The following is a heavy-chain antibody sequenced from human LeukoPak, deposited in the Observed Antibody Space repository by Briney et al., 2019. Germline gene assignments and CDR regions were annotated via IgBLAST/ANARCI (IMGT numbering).Heavy chain of an antibody. J-gene: IGHJ4*02. CDR3: ARDRAHGITMVRGVTNFDY. D-gene: IGHD3-10*01. V-gene: IGHV3-21*01. CDR1: GFTFSSYS. CDR2: ISSSSTYI. Sequence: GGSLRLSCAASGFTFSSYSMNWVRQAPGKGLEWVSSISSSSTYIYYADSVKGRFTISRDNAKNSLYLQMNSLRAENTAVYYCARDRAHGITMVRGVTNFDYWGQGTLVTVSS.